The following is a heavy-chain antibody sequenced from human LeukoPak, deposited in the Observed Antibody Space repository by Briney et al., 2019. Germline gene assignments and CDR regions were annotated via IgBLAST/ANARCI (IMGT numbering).Heavy chain of an antibody. V-gene: IGHV4-39*07. CDR2: IYYSGST. J-gene: IGHJ4*02. CDR1: GGSIRSSSYY. Sequence: PSETLSLTCTVSGGSIRSSSYYWGWIRQPPGKGLGWIGSIYYSGSTYYHPSPKTRVTISVDTSKNQFSLKLSSVTAADTAVYYCARLGYSGYDRGDYWGQGTLVTVSS. D-gene: IGHD5-12*01. CDR3: ARLGYSGYDRGDY.